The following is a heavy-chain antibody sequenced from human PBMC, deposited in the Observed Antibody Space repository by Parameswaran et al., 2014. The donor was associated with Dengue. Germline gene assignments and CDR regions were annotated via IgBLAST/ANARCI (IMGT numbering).Heavy chain of an antibody. J-gene: IGHJ4*02. CDR1: GVSLTSGYYY. CDR3: ARAGEGHFDF. V-gene: IGHV4-31*02. D-gene: IGHD3-10*01. CDR2: IYYNGTT. Sequence: LSLTCAVSGVSLTSGYYYWSWVRQHPGQGLEWIGFIYYNGTTYYKLSLNNRITISIDTSKNQFSLKLTSVTAADTAVYHCARAGEGHFDFWGQGILVTVSS.